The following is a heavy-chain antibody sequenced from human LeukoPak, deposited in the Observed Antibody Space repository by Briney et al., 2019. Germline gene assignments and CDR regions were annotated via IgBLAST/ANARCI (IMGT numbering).Heavy chain of an antibody. V-gene: IGHV3-30*14. J-gene: IGHJ4*02. Sequence: GRSLRLSCAASGFTFSRYVMHWVRQAPGKGLEWVAVISYDGSNKYYVDSVKGRFTISRDNSKNTLYLQMNSLRTEDTAVYYCARVASDSSGWYHFDYWGQGTLVTVSS. CDR1: GFTFSRYV. CDR3: ARVASDSSGWYHFDY. CDR2: ISYDGSNK. D-gene: IGHD6-19*01.